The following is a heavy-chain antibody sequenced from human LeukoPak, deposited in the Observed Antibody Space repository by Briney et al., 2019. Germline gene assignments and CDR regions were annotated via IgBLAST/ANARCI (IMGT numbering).Heavy chain of an antibody. CDR2: ISGSGGST. J-gene: IGHJ5*02. CDR1: GFTFSSYA. CDR3: AVSNWMDP. V-gene: IGHV3-23*01. Sequence: PGGSLRLSCAASGFTFSSYAMSWVRQAPGKGLEWVSAISGSGGSTYYADSVKGRFTISRDNAKNTLHLQMDSLTVEDTAVYYCAVSNWMDPXXXGTLVTVSS.